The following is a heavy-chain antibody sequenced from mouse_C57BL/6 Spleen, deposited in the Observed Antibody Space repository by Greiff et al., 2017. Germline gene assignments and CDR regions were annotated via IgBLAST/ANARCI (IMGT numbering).Heavy chain of an antibody. D-gene: IGHD2-1*01. Sequence: VKLQESGPELVKPGASVKISCKASGYAFSSSWMNWVKQRPGKGLEWIGRIYPGDGDTNYNGKFKGKATLTADKSSSTAYMQLSSLTSEDSAVYFCARERAYGNPWYFDVWGTGTTVTVSS. V-gene: IGHV1-82*01. CDR3: ARERAYGNPWYFDV. CDR2: IYPGDGDT. J-gene: IGHJ1*03. CDR1: GYAFSSSW.